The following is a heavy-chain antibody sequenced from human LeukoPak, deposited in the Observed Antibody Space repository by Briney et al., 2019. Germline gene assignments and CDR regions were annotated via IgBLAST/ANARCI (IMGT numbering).Heavy chain of an antibody. D-gene: IGHD2-21*02. V-gene: IGHV3-20*04. CDR2: TNWDGGRT. Sequence: GGFLRLSCAASGFTFSNYHMNWVRQAPGKGLEWVSGTNWDGGRTGYADSVKGRFTISRDNAKNSLYLQMNSLRVEDTAMYYCARDGLRRPPTPYCGGDCPLDYWGQGTLVSVSS. CDR1: GFTFSNYH. CDR3: ARDGLRRPPTPYCGGDCPLDY. J-gene: IGHJ4*02.